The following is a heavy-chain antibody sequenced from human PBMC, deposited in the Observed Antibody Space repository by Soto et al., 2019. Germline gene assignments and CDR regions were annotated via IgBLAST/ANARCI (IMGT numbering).Heavy chain of an antibody. V-gene: IGHV4-34*01. J-gene: IGHJ6*02. CDR1: GGSFSGYY. D-gene: IGHD6-19*01. Sequence: SETLSLTCAVYGGSFSGYYWSWIRQPPGKGLEWIGEINHSGSTNYNPSLKSRVTISVDTSKNQFSLKLSSVTAADTAVYYCARAPKYSSGCSSPYYYYYGMDVRGQGPTGTDSS. CDR2: INHSGST. CDR3: ARAPKYSSGCSSPYYYYYGMDV.